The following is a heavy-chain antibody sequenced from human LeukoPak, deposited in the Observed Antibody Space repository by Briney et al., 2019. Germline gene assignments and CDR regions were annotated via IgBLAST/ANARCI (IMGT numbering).Heavy chain of an antibody. V-gene: IGHV3-7*01. CDR2: INKDGSEK. CDR1: RFTFSNYW. Sequence: GGSLRLSCVASRFTFSNYWMSWVRQTPGEGLEWVAHINKDGSEKYYVDSVKGRFTISRDNAKNSLYLQMNSLRVEDTAVYYCARDKVTYWGQGTLVTV. CDR3: ARDKVTY. J-gene: IGHJ4*02.